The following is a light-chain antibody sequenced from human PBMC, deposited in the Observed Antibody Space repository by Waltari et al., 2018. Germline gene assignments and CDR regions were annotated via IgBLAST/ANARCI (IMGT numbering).Light chain of an antibody. CDR3: QQSYRTPYT. Sequence: DIQLSQSPSSLSASVGDRVTITCRASPTITTYLSWYQQKPGKAPKLLISAAYSLQSGVPSRFSGSGSGTDFTLTISNLQPEDFATYHCQQSYRTPYTFGQGTKLDIK. CDR2: AAY. V-gene: IGKV1-39*01. CDR1: PTITTY. J-gene: IGKJ2*01.